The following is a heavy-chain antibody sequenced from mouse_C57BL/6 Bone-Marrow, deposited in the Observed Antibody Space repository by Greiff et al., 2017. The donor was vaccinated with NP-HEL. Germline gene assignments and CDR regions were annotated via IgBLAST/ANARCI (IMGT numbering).Heavy chain of an antibody. CDR3: ARSHPLTTVVTHYYAMDY. CDR1: GYTFTDYN. D-gene: IGHD1-1*01. CDR2: INPNNGGT. J-gene: IGHJ4*01. V-gene: IGHV1-18*01. Sequence: EVQLQHSGPELVKPGASVKIPCKASGYTFTDYNMDWVKQSHGKSLEWIEDINPNNGGTNYNQKFKGKATLTVDKSSSTAYMELRSLTSEDTAVYYCARSHPLTTVVTHYYAMDYWGQGTSVTVSS.